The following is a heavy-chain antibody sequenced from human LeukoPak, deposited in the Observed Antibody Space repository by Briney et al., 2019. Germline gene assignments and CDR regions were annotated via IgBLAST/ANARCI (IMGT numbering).Heavy chain of an antibody. CDR1: GFTVSSNY. J-gene: IGHJ4*02. V-gene: IGHV3-66*01. CDR3: AREVGVGYYDSSGYANPYYFDY. CDR2: IYSGGST. Sequence: GGSLRLSCAASGFTVSSNYMSWVRQAPGKGLEWVSVIYSGGSTYYADSVKGRFTISRDNSKNTLYLQMNSLRAEDTAVYYCAREVGVGYYDSSGYANPYYFDYWGQGTLVTVSS. D-gene: IGHD3-22*01.